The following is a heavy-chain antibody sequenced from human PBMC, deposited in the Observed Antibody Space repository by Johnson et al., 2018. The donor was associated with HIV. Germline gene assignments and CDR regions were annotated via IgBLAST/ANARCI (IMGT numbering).Heavy chain of an antibody. Sequence: QVQLVESGGGLVQPGGSLRLSCAASGFSFSDYYMNWIRQAPGKGLEWVSYISSSGSTIYYTDSVKGRFTISRDNTKNSLHLQMNSLRAEDTAVYYCARDATPWGGAYVGYAFDLWGQGTMVAVSS. CDR2: ISSSGSTI. D-gene: IGHD4-17*01. CDR1: GFSFSDYY. V-gene: IGHV3-11*04. J-gene: IGHJ3*01. CDR3: ARDATPWGGAYVGYAFDL.